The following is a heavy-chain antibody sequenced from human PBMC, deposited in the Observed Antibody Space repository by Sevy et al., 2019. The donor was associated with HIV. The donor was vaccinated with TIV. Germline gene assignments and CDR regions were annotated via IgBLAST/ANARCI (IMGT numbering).Heavy chain of an antibody. CDR1: GFTVSSNY. Sequence: GGSLRLSCAASGFTVSSNYMSWVRQAPGKGLEWVSVIYSGGSTYYADSVKGRFTISRHNSKNTLYLQMNSLSAEDTAVYYCAGGSSIAARLLSYWGQGTLVTVSS. J-gene: IGHJ4*02. CDR2: IYSGGST. CDR3: AGGSSIAARLLSY. D-gene: IGHD6-6*01. V-gene: IGHV3-53*04.